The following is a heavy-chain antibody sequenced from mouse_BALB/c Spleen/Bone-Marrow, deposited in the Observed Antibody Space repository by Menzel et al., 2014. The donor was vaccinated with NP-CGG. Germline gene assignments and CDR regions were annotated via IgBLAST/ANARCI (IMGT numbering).Heavy chain of an antibody. CDR3: ARGYDYSSWFAY. CDR1: GFTFSNYG. J-gene: IGHJ3*01. D-gene: IGHD2-4*01. Sequence: EVKLVESGGDLVKPGGSLKLSCAASGFTFSNYGMSWVRQTPDKRLEMIATINVNGDTTYHPDSVKGRFTISRDNVKNTLYLRMSSLKSEDTAMYYCARGYDYSSWFAYWGQGTLVTVSA. CDR2: INVNGDTT. V-gene: IGHV5-6-3*01.